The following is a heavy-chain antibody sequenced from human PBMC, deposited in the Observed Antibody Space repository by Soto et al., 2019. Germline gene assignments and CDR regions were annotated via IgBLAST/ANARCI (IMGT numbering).Heavy chain of an antibody. V-gene: IGHV4-59*01. CDR3: ARVGSSGWSPDY. Sequence: SETLSLTCSLSGGAIGGYYWSWIRQPPGKALEWIGYVSYSGSTDYHPSLKSRVSISIDTSKNQFPLKMSSVTAADTAVYYCARVGSSGWSPDYWGRGTLVTVSS. D-gene: IGHD6-19*01. CDR1: GGAIGGYY. J-gene: IGHJ4*02. CDR2: VSYSGST.